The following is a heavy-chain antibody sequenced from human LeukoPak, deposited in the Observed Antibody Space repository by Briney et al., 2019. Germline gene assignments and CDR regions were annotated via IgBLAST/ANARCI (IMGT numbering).Heavy chain of an antibody. V-gene: IGHV3-33*01. Sequence: PGGSLRLSCAASGFTFSSYGMHWVRQAPGKGLEWVAVIWYDGSNKYYADSVKGRFTISRDNSKNTLYLQMNSLRAEDTAVYYCAREEYCSGGSRYPDYWGQGTLVTVSS. CDR1: GFTFSSYG. CDR2: IWYDGSNK. J-gene: IGHJ4*02. D-gene: IGHD2-15*01. CDR3: AREEYCSGGSRYPDY.